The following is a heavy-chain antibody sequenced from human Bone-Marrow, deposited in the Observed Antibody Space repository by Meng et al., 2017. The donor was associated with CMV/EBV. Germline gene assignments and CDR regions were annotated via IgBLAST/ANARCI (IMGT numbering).Heavy chain of an antibody. CDR1: GGSISSSSYY. CDR2: IYYSGST. V-gene: IGHV4-39*07. Sequence: QVRLQESGPGLVKPSQTLSLTCTVSGGSISSSSYYWGWIRQPPGKGLEWIGSIYYSGSTYYNSSLKSRVTISVDTSKNQFSLKLSSVTAADTAVYYCARLRDYWGQGTLVTVSS. J-gene: IGHJ4*02. CDR3: ARLRDY.